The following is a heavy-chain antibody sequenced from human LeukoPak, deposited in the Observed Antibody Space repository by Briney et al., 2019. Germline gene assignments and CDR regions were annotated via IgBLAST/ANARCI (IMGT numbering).Heavy chain of an antibody. CDR2: INSDGSST. D-gene: IGHD3-22*01. CDR3: ASSSGGFNWFDP. Sequence: PGGSLRLSCAASGFTFSTYSMNWVRQAPGKGLVWVSRINSDGSSTNYADSVKGRFTISRDNAKNTLYLQMNSLRVEDTAVYYCASSSGGFNWFDPWGQGTLVTVSS. CDR1: GFTFSTYS. J-gene: IGHJ5*02. V-gene: IGHV3-74*01.